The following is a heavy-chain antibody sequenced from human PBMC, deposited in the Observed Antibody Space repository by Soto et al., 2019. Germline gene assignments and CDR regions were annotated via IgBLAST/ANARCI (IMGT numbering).Heavy chain of an antibody. Sequence: SETLSLTCIVSGGSISSSSYYWGWIRQPPGKGLEWIGSIYYSGSTYYNPSLKSRVTISVDTSKNQFSLKLSSVTAADTAVYYCARSYDYGDLRNWGQGTLVTVSS. D-gene: IGHD4-17*01. CDR2: IYYSGST. CDR1: GGSISSSSYY. V-gene: IGHV4-39*01. J-gene: IGHJ4*02. CDR3: ARSYDYGDLRN.